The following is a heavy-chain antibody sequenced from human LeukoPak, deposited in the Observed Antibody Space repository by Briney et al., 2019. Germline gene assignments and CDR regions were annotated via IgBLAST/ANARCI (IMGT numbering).Heavy chain of an antibody. J-gene: IGHJ6*02. CDR1: GGSISSGGYS. V-gene: IGHV4-30-2*02. D-gene: IGHD1-26*01. Sequence: PSETLSLTCAVSGGSISSGGYSWSWLRQPPGKGLEWIGYIYHSGSTYYNPSLKSRVTISVDRSKNQFSPKLSSVTAADTAVYYCARTRHSGSYYDHYYYYGMDVWGQGTTVTVSS. CDR3: ARTRHSGSYYDHYYYYGMDV. CDR2: IYHSGST.